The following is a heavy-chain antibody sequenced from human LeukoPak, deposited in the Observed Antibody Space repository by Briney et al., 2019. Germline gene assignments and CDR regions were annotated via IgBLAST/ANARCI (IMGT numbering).Heavy chain of an antibody. D-gene: IGHD2-8*01. CDR3: ARGNGPPYY. CDR1: GGSISSYY. Sequence: SETLSLTCTVSGGSISSYYWSWIRQPPGKGLEWIGYIYYSGSTNYSPSPKSRVTISVDTSKNQFSLKLSSVTAADTAVYYCARGNGPPYYWGQGTLVTVSS. V-gene: IGHV4-59*01. CDR2: IYYSGST. J-gene: IGHJ4*02.